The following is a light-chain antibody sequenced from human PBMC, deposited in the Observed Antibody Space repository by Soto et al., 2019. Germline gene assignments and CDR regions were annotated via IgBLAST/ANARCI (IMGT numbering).Light chain of an antibody. CDR1: VTVATN. CDR3: QQYGSSPRT. V-gene: IGKV3-20*01. Sequence: QYPVTLSLSPGETATLSCRASVTVATNVAWYQQKPGQAPRLLVYGASSRATGIPDRFSGSGSGTDFTLTISRLEPEDFAVYYCQQYGSSPRTFGQGTKVDIK. J-gene: IGKJ1*01. CDR2: GAS.